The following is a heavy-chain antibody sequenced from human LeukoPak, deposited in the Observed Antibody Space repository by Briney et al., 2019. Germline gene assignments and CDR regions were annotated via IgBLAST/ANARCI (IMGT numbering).Heavy chain of an antibody. Sequence: GGSLRLSCAASGFTFSGYWMSWVRQAPGKGLEWVANIKQDGSEKYYVDSVKGRFTISRDNAKNSLYLQMNSLRAEDTAVYYCARIPIHGSGSFDYWGQGTLVTVSS. V-gene: IGHV3-7*03. CDR1: GFTFSGYW. D-gene: IGHD3-10*01. J-gene: IGHJ4*02. CDR2: IKQDGSEK. CDR3: ARIPIHGSGSFDY.